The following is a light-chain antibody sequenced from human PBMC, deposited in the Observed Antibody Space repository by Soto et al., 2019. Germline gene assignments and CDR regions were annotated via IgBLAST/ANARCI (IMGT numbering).Light chain of an antibody. Sequence: QSALTQPASVSGSPGQSITISCTGTSSDVGGYNYVSWYQQHPGKAPKVMIYEVSNRPAGVSNRFSGSKSGNTASLTISGLQAEDEAEYYCSSYTSSSNYVFGTGTKVTVL. V-gene: IGLV2-14*01. CDR2: EVS. J-gene: IGLJ1*01. CDR1: SSDVGGYNY. CDR3: SSYTSSSNYV.